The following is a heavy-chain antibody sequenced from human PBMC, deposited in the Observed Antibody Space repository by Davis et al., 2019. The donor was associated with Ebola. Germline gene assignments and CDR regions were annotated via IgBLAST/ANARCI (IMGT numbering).Heavy chain of an antibody. D-gene: IGHD5-18*01. CDR3: TCVDTAMAELDY. V-gene: IGHV3-30*07. Sequence: GESLKISCLDSAFTFRDYSMNWVRQAPGKGLEWVSIISSDGSNRFYADSVKGRFTISRDDSKNTAYLQMNSLKTEDTAVYYCTCVDTAMAELDYWGQGTLVTVSS. CDR2: ISSDGSNR. CDR1: AFTFRDYS. J-gene: IGHJ4*02.